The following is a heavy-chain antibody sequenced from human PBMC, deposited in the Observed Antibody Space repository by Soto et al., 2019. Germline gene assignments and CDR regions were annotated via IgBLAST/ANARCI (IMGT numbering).Heavy chain of an antibody. V-gene: IGHV4-59*01. D-gene: IGHD3-3*01. J-gene: IGHJ4*02. CDR2: MIYSGNA. Sequence: SETLSLTCTVSGGSMSSYYWGWVRQPPGKGLEWIGYMIYSGNANYNPSLRGRVTISVDMSKSQFSLKLTSVTTADTAVYYCARYYGFWTGLDYWGQGTLVTVSS. CDR3: ARYYGFWTGLDY. CDR1: GGSMSSYY.